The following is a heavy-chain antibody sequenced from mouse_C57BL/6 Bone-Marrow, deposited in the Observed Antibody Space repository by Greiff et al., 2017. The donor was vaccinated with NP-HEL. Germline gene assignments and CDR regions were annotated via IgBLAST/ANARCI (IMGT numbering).Heavy chain of an antibody. V-gene: IGHV1-52*01. CDR1: GYTFTSYW. Sequence: QVQLQQPGAELVRPGSSVKLSCKASGYTFTSYWMHWVKQRPIRGLEWIGNIDPSDSETHYNQKFKDKATLTVDKSSSTAYMQLSSLTSEDSAVYYCARRYGSLFDYWGQGTTLTVSS. J-gene: IGHJ2*01. CDR3: ARRYGSLFDY. CDR2: IDPSDSET. D-gene: IGHD1-1*01.